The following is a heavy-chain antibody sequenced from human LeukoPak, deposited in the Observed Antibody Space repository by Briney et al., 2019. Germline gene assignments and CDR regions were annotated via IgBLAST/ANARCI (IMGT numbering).Heavy chain of an antibody. CDR3: ARDGKQWLGPFDY. J-gene: IGHJ4*02. CDR1: GFTVSSNY. Sequence: GGSLRLSCAASGFTVSSNYISWVRQAPGKGLEWVSLIYTSGSTYYADSVKGRSTISRDNSKNTLYLQMNSLRAEDTAVYYCARDGKQWLGPFDYWGQGTPVTVSS. V-gene: IGHV3-66*03. CDR2: IYTSGST. D-gene: IGHD6-19*01.